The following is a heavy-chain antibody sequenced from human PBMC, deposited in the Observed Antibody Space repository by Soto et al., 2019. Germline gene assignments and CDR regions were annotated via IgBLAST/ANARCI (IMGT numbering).Heavy chain of an antibody. D-gene: IGHD5-12*01. J-gene: IGHJ6*02. CDR3: ARDLHSGYDYYYYYGMDV. Sequence: ASVKVSCKASGYTFTSYAMHWVRQAPGQRLEWMGWINAGNGNTKYSQKFQGRVIITRDTSASTAYMELSSLRSEDTAVYYCARDLHSGYDYYYYYGMDVWGQGTTVTVSS. CDR1: GYTFTSYA. CDR2: INAGNGNT. V-gene: IGHV1-3*01.